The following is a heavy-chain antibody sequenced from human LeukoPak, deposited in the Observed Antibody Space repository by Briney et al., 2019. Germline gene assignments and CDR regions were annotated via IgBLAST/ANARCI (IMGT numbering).Heavy chain of an antibody. CDR1: GFTVSSNY. CDR2: IYSGGST. J-gene: IGHJ5*02. Sequence: GGSLRLSCAASGFTVSSNYISWVRQAPGKGLEWVSVIYSGGSTYYADSVKGRFTISRDNSKNTLYLQMNSLRAEDTAVYYCARHGNSYSSSWYVWMYNWFDPWGQGTLVTVSS. V-gene: IGHV3-66*04. CDR3: ARHGNSYSSSWYVWMYNWFDP. D-gene: IGHD6-13*01.